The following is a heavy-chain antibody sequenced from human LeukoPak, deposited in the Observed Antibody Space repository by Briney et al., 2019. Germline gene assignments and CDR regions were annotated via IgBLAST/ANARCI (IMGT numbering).Heavy chain of an antibody. D-gene: IGHD3-16*02. Sequence: GGSLRLSCAASGFTVSRNYMSWVRQAPGKGLEWVSVIYSGGSTYYADSVKGRFTISRDNSKNTLYLQMNSLRAEDTAVYYCARPTSYDYVWGSYRLDYWGQGTLVTVSS. CDR1: GFTVSRNY. V-gene: IGHV3-66*04. J-gene: IGHJ4*02. CDR3: ARPTSYDYVWGSYRLDY. CDR2: IYSGGST.